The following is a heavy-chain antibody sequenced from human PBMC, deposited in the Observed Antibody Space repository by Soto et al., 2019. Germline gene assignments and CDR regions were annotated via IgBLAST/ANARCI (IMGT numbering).Heavy chain of an antibody. CDR3: TREHVVTIFRRGQRGSFDN. D-gene: IGHD3-9*01. Sequence: GGSLRLSCVASGFTFTSYALSWVRQAPGKGLEWVSIISGSGATTYYVDSVKGRFTISRDDANNSLFLQMSSLRAEDTAVYYCTREHVVTIFRRGQRGSFDNWSQGT. CDR2: ISGSGATT. V-gene: IGHV3-23*01. J-gene: IGHJ4*02. CDR1: GFTFTSYA.